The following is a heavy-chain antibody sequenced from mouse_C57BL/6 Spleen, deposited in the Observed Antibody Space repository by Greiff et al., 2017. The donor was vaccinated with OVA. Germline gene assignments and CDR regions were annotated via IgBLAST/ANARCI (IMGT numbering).Heavy chain of an antibody. D-gene: IGHD1-1*01. J-gene: IGHJ4*01. Sequence: QVQLKQSGAELVKPGASVKLSCKASGYTFTEYTIHWVKQRSGQGLEWIGWFYPGSGSIKYNEKFKDKATLTADKSSSTVYMELSRLTSEDSAVYVCARHEEGGAYYGSSYYAMDDWGQGTSVTVSS. CDR3: ARHEEGGAYYGSSYYAMDD. V-gene: IGHV1-62-2*01. CDR2: FYPGSGSI. CDR1: GYTFTEYT.